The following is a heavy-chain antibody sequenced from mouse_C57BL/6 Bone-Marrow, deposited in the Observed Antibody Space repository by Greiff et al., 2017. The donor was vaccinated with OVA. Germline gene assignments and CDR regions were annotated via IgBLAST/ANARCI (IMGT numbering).Heavy chain of an antibody. CDR2: IYPGGGYT. Sequence: QVQLQQSGAELVRPGTSVKMSCKASGYTFTNYWIGWAKQRPGHGLEWIGDIYPGGGYTNYNEKFKGKATLTADKSSSTAYMQFSSLTSEDSAIYYCARGVVADYYAMDYWGQGTSVTVSS. CDR3: ARGVVADYYAMDY. CDR1: GYTFTNYW. V-gene: IGHV1-63*01. D-gene: IGHD1-1*01. J-gene: IGHJ4*01.